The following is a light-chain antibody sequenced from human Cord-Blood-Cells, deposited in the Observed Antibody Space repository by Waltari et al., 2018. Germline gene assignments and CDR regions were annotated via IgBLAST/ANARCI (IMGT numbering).Light chain of an antibody. V-gene: IGLV2-11*01. CDR3: CSYAGSYTFSWV. J-gene: IGLJ3*02. Sequence: QSALTQPRSVSGSPGQSVTIPCTGTSTHVGGYNYVSWYQQHQGKAPKLMIYDVSKRHSGVPDRFSGSKSGNTASLTISGLQAEDEADYYCCSYAGSYTFSWVFGGGTKLTVL. CDR2: DVS. CDR1: STHVGGYNY.